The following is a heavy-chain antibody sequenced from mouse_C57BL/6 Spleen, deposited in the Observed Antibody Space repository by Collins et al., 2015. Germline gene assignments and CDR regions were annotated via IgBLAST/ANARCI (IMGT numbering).Heavy chain of an antibody. CDR1: GYTFTDYW. D-gene: IGHD3-1*01. J-gene: IGHJ4*01. CDR3: ARSGLHYAMDY. CDR2: IDPNSGGT. Sequence: QVQLQQPGAELVKPGASVKLSCKASGYTFTDYWMHWVKQRPGRGLGWIGRIDPNSGGTDYNEKFKSKATLTVDKPSSTADMQLSSLTSEDSAVYYCARSGLHYAMDYWGQGTSVTVSS. V-gene: IGHV1-72*01.